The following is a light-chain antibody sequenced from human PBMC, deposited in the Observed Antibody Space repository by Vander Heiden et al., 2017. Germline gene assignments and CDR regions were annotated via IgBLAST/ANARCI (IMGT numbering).Light chain of an antibody. CDR2: GAS. J-gene: IGKJ1*01. CDR3: QQYGSSSWT. Sequence: ESELTQSPGTLSLSPGERATLSCRASQSVSSSYLACYQQKPGEAPRLLIYGASSRATGIPDRFSGSGSATDFTLTISRLEPEDFAVYYCQQYGSSSWTFGQGTKVEIK. V-gene: IGKV3-20*01. CDR1: QSVSSSY.